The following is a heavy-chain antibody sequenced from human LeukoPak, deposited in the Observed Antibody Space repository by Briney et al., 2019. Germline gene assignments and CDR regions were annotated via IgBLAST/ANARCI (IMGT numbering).Heavy chain of an antibody. CDR3: ARGEEMATVYYFDY. CDR1: GFTVSSNY. J-gene: IGHJ4*02. Sequence: GGSLRLSCAASGFTVSSNYMSWVRQAPGKGLEWVSVIYSGGSTYYADSVKGRFTISRDNSKNTLYLQMNSLRAEDTAVYYCARGEEMATVYYFDYWGQGTLVTVSS. V-gene: IGHV3-66*01. CDR2: IYSGGST. D-gene: IGHD5-24*01.